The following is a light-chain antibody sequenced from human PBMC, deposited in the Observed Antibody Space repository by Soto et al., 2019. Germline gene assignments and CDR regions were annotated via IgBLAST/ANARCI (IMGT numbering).Light chain of an antibody. V-gene: IGKV1-17*03. J-gene: IGKJ1*01. CDR3: QQHAAYPRD. CDR1: QDISNR. CDR2: SAS. Sequence: DIQVTQSPSAMSAAVGDRVTITCRTSQDISNRLGWFQQRPGKAPKRLISSASTLETGVPSRFIGTGSGTEFTLTTSRLQAEDFATYYCQQHAAYPRDFGQGTKVEMK.